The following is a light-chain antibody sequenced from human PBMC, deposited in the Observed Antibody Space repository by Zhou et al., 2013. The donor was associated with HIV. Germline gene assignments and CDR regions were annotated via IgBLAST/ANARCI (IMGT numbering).Light chain of an antibody. J-gene: IGKJ4*01. V-gene: IGKV3-11*01. CDR3: QQYNNWPPLT. CDR2: DAS. CDR1: QSVNYQ. Sequence: IILTQSPATLSFTPGERAALSCRASQSVNYQLAWYQQKPGQAPRLLIYDASSRATGIPDRFSASGSGTDFTLTISRLEPEDFAVYYCQQYNNWPPLTFGGGTKVEIK.